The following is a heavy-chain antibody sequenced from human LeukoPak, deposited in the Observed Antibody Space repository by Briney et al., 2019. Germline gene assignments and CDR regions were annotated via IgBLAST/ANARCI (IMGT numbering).Heavy chain of an antibody. J-gene: IGHJ4*02. CDR3: ARDWCGGGSCYYFDH. V-gene: IGHV3-15*01. D-gene: IGHD2-15*01. CDR1: GFTFSNAW. Sequence: PGGSLRLSCAASGFTFSNAWMSWVRQAPGKGLEWVGRIKSKTDGGTTDYAAPVKGRFTISRDNSKNTLYLQMNSLRAEDTAVYYCARDWCGGGSCYYFDHWGQGTLVTVSS. CDR2: IKSKTDGGTT.